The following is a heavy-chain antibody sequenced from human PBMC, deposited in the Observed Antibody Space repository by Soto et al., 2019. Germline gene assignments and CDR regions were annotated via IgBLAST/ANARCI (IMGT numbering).Heavy chain of an antibody. CDR2: IYYIGSI. CDR3: ARALLFRGFYGMDV. J-gene: IGHJ6*02. D-gene: IGHD3-10*01. CDR1: GGSISSGGYY. Sequence: QVQLQESGPGLVKPSQTLSLTCTVSGGSISSGGYYWSWIRQHPGKGLEWIGYIYYIGSIYYNPSLKSRFTISLDTSKNQFSLTLSSVTAADTAVYSGARALLFRGFYGMDVWGQGTTVTVSS. V-gene: IGHV4-31*03.